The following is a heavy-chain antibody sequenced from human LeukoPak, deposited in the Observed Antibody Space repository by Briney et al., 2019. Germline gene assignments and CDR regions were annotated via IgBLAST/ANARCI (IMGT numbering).Heavy chain of an antibody. D-gene: IGHD3-9*01. CDR3: AREVSDYDILTGWIDY. V-gene: IGHV4-4*07. J-gene: IGHJ4*02. CDR1: GGSISNYY. CDR2: IYTSGTT. Sequence: SETLSLTCTVSGGSISNYYWSWIRQPAGKGLEWIGRIYTSGTTNYNPSLKSRVTISVGTSKSQFSPKLSSVTAADTAVYYCAREVSDYDILTGWIDYWGQGTLVSVSS.